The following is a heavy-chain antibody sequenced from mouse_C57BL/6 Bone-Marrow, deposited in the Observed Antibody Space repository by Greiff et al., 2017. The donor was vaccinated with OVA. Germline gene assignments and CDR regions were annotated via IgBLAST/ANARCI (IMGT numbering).Heavy chain of an antibody. J-gene: IGHJ4*01. V-gene: IGHV8-5*01. CDR3: AQIARSSSSMDD. CDR1: GFSLSTSNMG. CDR2: LWWNDDK. D-gene: IGHD1-1*01. Sequence: QVTLKVSGPGILQPSQTLSLTCSFSGFSLSTSNMGIGWIRQPSGKGLEWLAHLWWNDDKYYNPFLKSRHTISKDTSNNHVFLKITSVDTADTATYYCAQIARSSSSMDDWGQGTSVTVSS.